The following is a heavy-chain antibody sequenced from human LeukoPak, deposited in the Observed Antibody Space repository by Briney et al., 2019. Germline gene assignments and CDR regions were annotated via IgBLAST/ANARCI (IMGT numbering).Heavy chain of an antibody. J-gene: IGHJ5*02. V-gene: IGHV3-23*01. D-gene: IGHD3-3*01. Sequence: GGSLRLSCAASGFTFSSYAMMWVRQAPGKGLDWVSTISVSGGSPNYADSVKGRFTISRDNSKNTLFLHMNSLRAEDTALYYCAKGLREYDFWSGYATWGQGTLVTVSS. CDR3: AKGLREYDFWSGYAT. CDR1: GFTFSSYA. CDR2: ISVSGGSP.